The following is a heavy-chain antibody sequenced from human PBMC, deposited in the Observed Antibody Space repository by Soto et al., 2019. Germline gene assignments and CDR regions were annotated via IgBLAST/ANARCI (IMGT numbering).Heavy chain of an antibody. CDR2: IYSSGNT. D-gene: IGHD2-2*01. J-gene: IGHJ5*01. CDR1: YGSIRSRPYF. Sequence: PSDTLSLTCSVSYGSIRSRPYFWGWIRQPPGKGLEWIASIYSSGNTYDNPSLKSRLAMSVDTNKNQFSLNLYSVTAADTAIYYCARGYCSSTSCYRDEEGWFDFWGQGTLVTVSS. V-gene: IGHV4-39*01. CDR3: ARGYCSSTSCYRDEEGWFDF.